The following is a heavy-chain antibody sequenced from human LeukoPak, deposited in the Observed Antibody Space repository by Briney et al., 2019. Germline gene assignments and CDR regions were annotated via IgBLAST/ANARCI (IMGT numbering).Heavy chain of an antibody. J-gene: IGHJ3*01. CDR2: ISYDGSNK. Sequence: GRSLRLSCATSGFTFNSFGMHWARQAPGKGLEWVAFISYDGSNKDYADSVKGRFTISRDNSKNTLFLQMNSLRVEDTAVYYCAKVHLRIEIYAFDVWGQGTMVTVSS. CDR1: GFTFNSFG. CDR3: AKVHLRIEIYAFDV. V-gene: IGHV3-30*18. D-gene: IGHD1-26*01.